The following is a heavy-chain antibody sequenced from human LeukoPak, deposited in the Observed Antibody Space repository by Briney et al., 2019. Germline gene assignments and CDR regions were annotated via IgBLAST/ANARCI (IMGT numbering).Heavy chain of an antibody. CDR3: AKDLLASSRSVYFQH. D-gene: IGHD5-12*01. CDR1: GFTFSNYA. J-gene: IGHJ1*01. V-gene: IGHV3-23*01. Sequence: PGGSLRLSCAASGFTFSNYAMTWVRQAPGKGLECVSAISDSGVSTYADSVKGRFTISRDNSKNTLYLQMNSLRAEDTAVYYCAKDLLASSRSVYFQHWGQGTLVTVSS. CDR2: ISDSGVST.